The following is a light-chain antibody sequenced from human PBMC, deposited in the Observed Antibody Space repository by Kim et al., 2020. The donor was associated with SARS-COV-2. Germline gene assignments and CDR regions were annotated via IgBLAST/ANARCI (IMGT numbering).Light chain of an antibody. CDR1: SSDVGDYIF. CDR3: TSYTSTSTLV. Sequence: GQSITISCTGTSSDVGDYIFVSWYQHQPGKATKLIICDVSLRPSGVSDRFSGSKSGNRASLTIFGLQAEDEADYYCTSYTSTSTLVFGGGTQLTVL. V-gene: IGLV2-14*03. J-gene: IGLJ2*01. CDR2: DVS.